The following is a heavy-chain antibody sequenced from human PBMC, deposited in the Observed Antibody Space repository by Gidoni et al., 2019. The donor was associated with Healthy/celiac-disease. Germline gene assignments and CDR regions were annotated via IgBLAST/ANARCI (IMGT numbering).Heavy chain of an antibody. CDR1: GFTFSSYS. Sequence: EVQLVESGGGLVKPGGSLRLSCAASGFTFSSYSMNWVRQAPGKGLEWGSSFISSSSYIYYADSVKGRFTISRDNAKNSLYLQMNSLRAEDTAVYYCATLIRDYSNYHYYYGMDVWGQGTTVTVSS. V-gene: IGHV3-21*01. D-gene: IGHD4-4*01. CDR2: FISSSSYI. J-gene: IGHJ6*02. CDR3: ATLIRDYSNYHYYYGMDV.